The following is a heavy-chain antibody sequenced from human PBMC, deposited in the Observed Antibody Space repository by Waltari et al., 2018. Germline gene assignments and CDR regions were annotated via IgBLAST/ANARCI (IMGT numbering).Heavy chain of an antibody. V-gene: IGHV3-74*01. CDR3: ARDGGGNGYRHY. J-gene: IGHJ4*02. Sequence: EVQLVESGGGLVQPGGSLRLSCDASGFTLSSSYMHWVRQVPGKGLVWVSRINTDGSSANNADAVKGRFTTSRDNGKNTGYLQMNRLRAEDTAVDYCARDGGGNGYRHYWGQGTLVTVSS. D-gene: IGHD5-12*01. CDR1: GFTLSSSY. CDR2: INTDGSSA.